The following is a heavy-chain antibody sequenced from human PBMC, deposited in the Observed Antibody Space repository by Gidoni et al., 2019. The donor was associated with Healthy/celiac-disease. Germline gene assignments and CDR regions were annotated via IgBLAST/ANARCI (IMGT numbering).Heavy chain of an antibody. CDR1: GFTFSSYS. J-gene: IGHJ4*02. V-gene: IGHV3-21*01. CDR2: ISSSSSYI. CDR3: ARDIKVEMATITDY. D-gene: IGHD5-12*01. Sequence: EVQLVESGGGLVKPGGSLRLSCAASGFTFSSYSMNWVRQAPGKGLEWVSSISSSSSYIYYADSVKGRFTISRDNAKNSLYLQMNSLRAEDTAVYYCARDIKVEMATITDYWGQGTLVTVSS.